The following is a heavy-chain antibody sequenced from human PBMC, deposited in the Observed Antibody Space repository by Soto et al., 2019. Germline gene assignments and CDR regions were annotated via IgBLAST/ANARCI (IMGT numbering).Heavy chain of an antibody. D-gene: IGHD6-6*01. CDR1: GFTFDDYA. J-gene: IGHJ4*02. CDR2: ISWNSGSI. CDR3: AKGPPEKYSSSSYFDY. V-gene: IGHV3-9*01. Sequence: EVQLVESGGGLVQPGRSLRLSCAASGFTFDDYAMHWVRQAPGKGLEWVSGISWNSGSIGYADSVKGRFTISRDNAKNSLYLQMNSLRAEDTALYYCAKGPPEKYSSSSYFDYWGQGTLVTVSS.